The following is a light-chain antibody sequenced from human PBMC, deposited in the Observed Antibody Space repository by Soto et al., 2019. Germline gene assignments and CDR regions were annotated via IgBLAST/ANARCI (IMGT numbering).Light chain of an antibody. CDR2: VAS. J-gene: IGKJ5*01. CDR3: QNYNSAPIT. V-gene: IGKV1-27*01. Sequence: DIQMTQSPSSLSASVGDRVTITCRASQDISNYLAWYQQKPGQVPKLLIYVASTLQSGVPSRFSGSGSGTDFSLSISSLQPEDVATYYCQNYNSAPITFGQGTRLEIK. CDR1: QDISNY.